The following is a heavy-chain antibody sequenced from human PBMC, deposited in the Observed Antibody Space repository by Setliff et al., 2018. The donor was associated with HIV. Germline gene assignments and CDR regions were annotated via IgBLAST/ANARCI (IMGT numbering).Heavy chain of an antibody. CDR1: GYTFTSYG. CDR3: ARGGGTHSLPYFFDF. CDR2: ISAYNGNT. Sequence: GASVKVSCKASGYTFTSYGIIWVRQAPGQGLEWMGWISAYNGNTNFAQNFQGRVTLTTDTSTSTVFLELRSLRSDDTAMYYCARGGGTHSLPYFFDFWGQGTLVTVSS. J-gene: IGHJ4*02. V-gene: IGHV1-18*01.